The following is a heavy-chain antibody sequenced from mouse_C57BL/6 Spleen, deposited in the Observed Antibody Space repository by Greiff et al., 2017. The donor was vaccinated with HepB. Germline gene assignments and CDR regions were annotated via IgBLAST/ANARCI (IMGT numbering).Heavy chain of an antibody. J-gene: IGHJ1*03. V-gene: IGHV5-16*01. D-gene: IGHD1-1*01. Sequence: EVMLVESEGGLVQPGSSMKLSCTASGFTFSDYYMAWVRQVPEKGLEWVANINYDGSSTYYLDPLKSRFIISRDNAKNILYLQMSSLKSEDTATYYCARATTVVDWYFDVWGTGTTVTVSS. CDR2: INYDGSST. CDR3: ARATTVVDWYFDV. CDR1: GFTFSDYY.